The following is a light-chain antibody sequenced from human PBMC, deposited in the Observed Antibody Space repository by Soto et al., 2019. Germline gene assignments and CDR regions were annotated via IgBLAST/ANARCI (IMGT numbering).Light chain of an antibody. CDR2: DVS. CDR3: CSYSSSSPDVV. V-gene: IGLV2-14*03. J-gene: IGLJ2*01. CDR1: SSDVGGYNY. Sequence: QSALTQPASVSGSPGQSITISCTGTSSDVGGYNYVSWYQQHPGKAPKLMIYDVSNRPSGVSNRFSGSKSGNTASLIISGRHSDDDADYYYCSYSSSSPDVVFGGGTKLTVL.